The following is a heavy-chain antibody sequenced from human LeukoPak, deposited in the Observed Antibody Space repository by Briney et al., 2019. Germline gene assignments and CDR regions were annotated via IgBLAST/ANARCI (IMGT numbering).Heavy chain of an antibody. CDR2: IYHSGST. CDR3: AREMFHDYVWGSYRHFDY. V-gene: IGHV4-31*03. J-gene: IGHJ4*02. D-gene: IGHD3-16*02. CDR1: GGSISSDGYH. Sequence: SETLSLTCTVSGGSISSDGYHWSWIRQHPGKGLEWIGYIYHSGSTHYNPSLKRRVVISVDTSKNQFSLKLSSVTAADTAVYYCAREMFHDYVWGSYRHFDYWGQGTLVTVSS.